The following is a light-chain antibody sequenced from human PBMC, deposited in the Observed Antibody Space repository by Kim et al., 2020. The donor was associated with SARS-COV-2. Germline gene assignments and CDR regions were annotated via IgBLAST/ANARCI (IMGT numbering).Light chain of an antibody. CDR3: QQYSSSPAT. V-gene: IGKV3-20*01. Sequence: PPGERATLSCRACQSVSSNYLAWYQQKPGQAPRLLIYGASSRATGIPDRFSGSGSGTDFTLTITRLEPEDFAVYYCQQYSSSPATFGQGTKVDIK. CDR1: QSVSSNY. J-gene: IGKJ1*01. CDR2: GAS.